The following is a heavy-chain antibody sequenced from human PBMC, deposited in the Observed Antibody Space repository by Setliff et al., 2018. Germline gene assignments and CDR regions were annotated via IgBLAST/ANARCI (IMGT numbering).Heavy chain of an antibody. V-gene: IGHV5-51*01. CDR1: GYRFTTYW. CDR2: VFSGDSDT. CDR3: ARLGAPASHDAFDI. Sequence: PGESLKISCKGSGYRFTTYWIGSVRQMPGKGLEWMGIVFSGDSDTRYSPSFQGQVTMSADKSINTAYQQWSSLKASDTAMYYCARLGAPASHDAFDIWGQGTMVTVSS. D-gene: IGHD6-25*01. J-gene: IGHJ3*02.